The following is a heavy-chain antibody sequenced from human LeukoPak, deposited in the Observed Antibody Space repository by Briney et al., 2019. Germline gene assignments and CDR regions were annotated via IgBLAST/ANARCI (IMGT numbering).Heavy chain of an antibody. Sequence: GGSLRLSCAASGFTFSSYAMSWVRQAPGKGLEWVSAIGGSGGSTYYADSVKGRFTISRDNSKNTLYLQMNSLRAEDTAVYYCAKHAEDERRFDYFDYWGQGTLVTVSS. CDR1: GFTFSSYA. CDR2: IGGSGGST. V-gene: IGHV3-23*01. J-gene: IGHJ4*02. CDR3: AKHAEDERRFDYFDY. D-gene: IGHD1-1*01.